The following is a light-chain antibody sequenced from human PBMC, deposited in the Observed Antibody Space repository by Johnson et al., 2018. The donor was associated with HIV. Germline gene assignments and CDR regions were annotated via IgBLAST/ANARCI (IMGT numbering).Light chain of an antibody. CDR3: GTWDSSLSAYV. V-gene: IGLV1-51*02. CDR1: SSNIENYF. CDR2: EDY. Sequence: PVLTQPPSVSAAPGQRVNISCSGHSSNIENYFVSWYQQLPGAAPRLLIYEDYKRPSGIPDQFSGSKSGTSATLGITGLQTGDEADYYCGTWDSSLSAYVFGTGTKVTVL. J-gene: IGLJ1*01.